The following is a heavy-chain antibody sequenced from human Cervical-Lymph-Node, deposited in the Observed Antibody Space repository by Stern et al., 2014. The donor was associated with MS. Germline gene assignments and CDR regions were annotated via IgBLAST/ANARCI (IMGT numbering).Heavy chain of an antibody. J-gene: IGHJ5*01. CDR2: IITGNGDT. Sequence: QVQLLQPGAEVKKPGASVKVSCKASGHTFAVHWVRQAPGQRLEWMGRIITGNGDTNYSQKFQGRVTSTRDTFASTAYMELRSLRSEDTAVYYCTSLSGPLDSWGQGTLVTVSS. V-gene: IGHV1-3*04. CDR1: GHTFA. D-gene: IGHD3-10*01. CDR3: TSLSGPLDS.